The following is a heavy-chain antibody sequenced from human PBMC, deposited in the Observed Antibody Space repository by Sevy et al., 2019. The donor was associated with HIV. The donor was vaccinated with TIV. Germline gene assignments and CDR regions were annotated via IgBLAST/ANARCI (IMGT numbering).Heavy chain of an antibody. Sequence: GGSLRLSCSASGFTFSSYTMIWVRQAPGRGLEWVANIKQDGSEKYYVDSVKGRFTISRDNAKNSLYLQMNSLRAEDTAVYYCASAADYDFWSGYSYFDYWGQGTLVTVSS. CDR2: IKQDGSEK. J-gene: IGHJ4*02. D-gene: IGHD3-3*01. V-gene: IGHV3-7*01. CDR3: ASAADYDFWSGYSYFDY. CDR1: GFTFSSYT.